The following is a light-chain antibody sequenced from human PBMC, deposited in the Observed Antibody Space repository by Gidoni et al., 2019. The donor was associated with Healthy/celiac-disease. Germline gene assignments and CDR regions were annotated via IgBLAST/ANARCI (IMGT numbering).Light chain of an antibody. J-gene: IGKJ3*01. Sequence: EIVLTQSPATLSLSPGERATLACRASQRVSSDLAWYQQKPGQAPRLLIYDASNRATGIPARFSGSGSGTDFTLTISSLEPEDFAVYYCQQRSNFTFGPGTKVDIK. CDR3: QQRSNFT. V-gene: IGKV3-11*01. CDR1: QRVSSD. CDR2: DAS.